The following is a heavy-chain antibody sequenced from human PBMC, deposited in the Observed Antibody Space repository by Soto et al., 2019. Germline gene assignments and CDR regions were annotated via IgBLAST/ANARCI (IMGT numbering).Heavy chain of an antibody. D-gene: IGHD1-7*01. Sequence: EVQLVESGGGLVQPGGSLRLSCAASGFIFSSYWMSWVRQAPGKGPEWVANIKEDGSEKYYVDSVKGRFTISRDNAKNSLYLQMDSLRAEDTALYYCATDRSWNFNYWGQGTLVTVSS. CDR2: IKEDGSEK. CDR1: GFIFSSYW. V-gene: IGHV3-7*01. CDR3: ATDRSWNFNY. J-gene: IGHJ4*02.